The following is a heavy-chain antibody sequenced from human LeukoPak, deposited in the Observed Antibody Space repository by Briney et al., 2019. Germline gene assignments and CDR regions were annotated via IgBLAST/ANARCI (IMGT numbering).Heavy chain of an antibody. CDR1: GFTFSDYY. Sequence: GGSLRLSCAASGFTFSDYYMSWIRQAPGKGLEWVSYISSSSSYTNYADPVKGRFTISRDNAKNSLYLQMNSLRAEDTAVYYCARGVRGYSYGPSGYWGQGTLVTVSS. J-gene: IGHJ4*02. V-gene: IGHV3-11*06. D-gene: IGHD5-18*01. CDR3: ARGVRGYSYGPSGY. CDR2: ISSSSSYT.